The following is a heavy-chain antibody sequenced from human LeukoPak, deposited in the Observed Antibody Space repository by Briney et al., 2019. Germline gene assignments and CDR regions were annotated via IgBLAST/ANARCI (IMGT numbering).Heavy chain of an antibody. CDR2: VSSSSSYI. J-gene: IGHJ4*02. D-gene: IGHD3-9*01. V-gene: IGHV3-21*01. Sequence: PGGSLRLSCAASGFSFSTYNMNWVRQAPGKGLEWVSSVSSSSSYIYYSDSVKGRFTISRDNAKNSLYLQMNSLRAEDTAVYYCARQEGIRYLNYWGQGTLVTVSS. CDR1: GFSFSTYN. CDR3: ARQEGIRYLNY.